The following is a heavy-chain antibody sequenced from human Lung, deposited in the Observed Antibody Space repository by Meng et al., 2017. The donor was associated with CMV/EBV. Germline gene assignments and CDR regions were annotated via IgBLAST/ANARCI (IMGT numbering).Heavy chain of an antibody. Sequence: GESLKISCAASGFTFSSYWMSWVRQAPGKGLEWVANIKQDGSEKYYVDSVKGRFTISRDNAKNSLYLQMNSLRAEDTAVYYCARETDSSGWDYWAQGKLVTVDS. CDR1: GFTFSSYW. CDR3: ARETDSSGWDY. CDR2: IKQDGSEK. V-gene: IGHV3-7*01. D-gene: IGHD3-22*01. J-gene: IGHJ4*02.